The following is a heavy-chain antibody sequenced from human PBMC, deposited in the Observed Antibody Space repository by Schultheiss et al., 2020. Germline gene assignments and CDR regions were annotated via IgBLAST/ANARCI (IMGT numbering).Heavy chain of an antibody. V-gene: IGHV4-59*12. J-gene: IGHJ6*02. CDR3: ARGRGSSWYGMYGMDV. CDR1: GGSISSYY. CDR2: IYHSGST. D-gene: IGHD6-13*01. Sequence: SQTLSLTCTVSGGSISSYYWSWIRQPPGKGLEWIGSIYHSGSTYYNPSLKSRVTISVDTSKNQFSLKLSSVTAADTAVYYCARGRGSSWYGMYGMDVWGQGTTVTVSS.